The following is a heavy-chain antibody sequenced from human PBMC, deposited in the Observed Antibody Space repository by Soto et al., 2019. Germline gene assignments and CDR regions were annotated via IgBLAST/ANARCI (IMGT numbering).Heavy chain of an antibody. J-gene: IGHJ4*02. CDR3: ATRMTTAPY. CDR1: GFAVSANY. CDR2: IYSGGDT. V-gene: IGHV3-66*01. D-gene: IGHD4-17*01. Sequence: EAHLVGSGGGLVQPGGSLRLSCAASGFAVSANYLSWVRQAPGRGREWVSLIYSGGDTDYADSVRGRFTISRDNSKNTLYLQMNSLKAEDTAVYYCATRMTTAPYWGQGALVNVSS.